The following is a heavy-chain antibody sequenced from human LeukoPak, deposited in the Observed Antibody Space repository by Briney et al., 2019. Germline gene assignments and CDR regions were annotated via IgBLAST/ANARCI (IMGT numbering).Heavy chain of an antibody. J-gene: IGHJ4*02. Sequence: GGSLRLSCAASGFTFSSYAMSWVRQAPGKGLEWVTFIEYDERNQHYADSVKGRFTISRDNSKNTLFLLMDSLRAEDTAVYYCAKLACSGGSCYLGEVAHWGQGTLVTVSS. CDR1: GFTFSSYA. D-gene: IGHD2-15*01. CDR2: IEYDERNQ. V-gene: IGHV3-30*02. CDR3: AKLACSGGSCYLGEVAH.